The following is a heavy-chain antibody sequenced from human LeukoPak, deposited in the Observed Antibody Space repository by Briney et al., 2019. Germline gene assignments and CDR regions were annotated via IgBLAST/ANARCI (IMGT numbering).Heavy chain of an antibody. CDR1: GFSFSSYG. J-gene: IGHJ4*02. V-gene: IGHV3-21*01. CDR2: ISGSRGYI. D-gene: IGHD3-9*01. Sequence: PGGSLRLSCAASGFSFSSYGMHWVRQAPGKGLEWVSSISGSRGYIYYADSVKGRFTISRDNAKNSLYLQMNSLRAEDTAVYYCAKDALPPYSIFRGGLDYWGQGTLVTVSS. CDR3: AKDALPPYSIFRGGLDY.